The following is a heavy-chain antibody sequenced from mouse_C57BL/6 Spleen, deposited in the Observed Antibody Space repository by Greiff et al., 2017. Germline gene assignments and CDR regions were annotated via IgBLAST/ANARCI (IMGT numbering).Heavy chain of an antibody. CDR3: TRLDYYGSSPLRVMDY. V-gene: IGHV1-15*01. CDR2: IDPETGGT. D-gene: IGHD1-1*01. Sequence: QVQLQQSGAELVRPGASVTLSCKASGYTFTDYEMHWVKQTPVHGLEWIGAIDPETGGTAYSQKFKGKAILTADKSSSTAYMELRSLTSEDSAVYYCTRLDYYGSSPLRVMDYWGQGTSVTVSS. J-gene: IGHJ4*01. CDR1: GYTFTDYE.